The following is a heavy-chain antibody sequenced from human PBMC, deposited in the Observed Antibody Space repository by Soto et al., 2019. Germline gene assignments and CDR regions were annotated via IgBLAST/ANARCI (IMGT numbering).Heavy chain of an antibody. V-gene: IGHV3-23*01. CDR1: GFTFSSYA. CDR2: ISGSGGST. Sequence: EVQLLESGGGLVQPGGSLRLSCAASGFTFSSYAMNWVRQGPGKGLEWVSVISGSGGSTYYADSVKGLFTISRDNSKNTLYLQMNSMRAEDTAVYYCGGRSSGWYFDYWGQGTLVTVSS. CDR3: GGRSSGWYFDY. D-gene: IGHD6-19*01. J-gene: IGHJ4*02.